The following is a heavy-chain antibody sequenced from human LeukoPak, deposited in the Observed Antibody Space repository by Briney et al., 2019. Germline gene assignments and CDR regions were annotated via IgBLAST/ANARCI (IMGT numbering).Heavy chain of an antibody. V-gene: IGHV4-39*07. CDR1: GASISSSSYY. CDR3: ARLNYDSSGYYYDY. CDR2: IYYSGST. J-gene: IGHJ4*02. Sequence: PSETLSLTCTVSGASISSSSYYWGWIRQPPGKGLEWIGSIYYSGSTYYNPSLKSRVTISVDTSKNQFSLKLSSVTAADTAVYYCARLNYDSSGYYYDYWGQGTLVTVSS. D-gene: IGHD3-22*01.